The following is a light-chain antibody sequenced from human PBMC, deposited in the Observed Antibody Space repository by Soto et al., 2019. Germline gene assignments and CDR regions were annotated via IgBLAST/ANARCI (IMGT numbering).Light chain of an antibody. V-gene: IGKV1-39*01. Sequence: DIQMTQSPSSLFASVGDRVTIACRARQTISTYLNWYQQKPGKAPKLLIFGASTLQSGVPSRFSGSGSGTEFILIISSLQREDFATYYCQQTYDTPPTFGQGTKVDIK. J-gene: IGKJ1*01. CDR1: QTISTY. CDR2: GAS. CDR3: QQTYDTPPT.